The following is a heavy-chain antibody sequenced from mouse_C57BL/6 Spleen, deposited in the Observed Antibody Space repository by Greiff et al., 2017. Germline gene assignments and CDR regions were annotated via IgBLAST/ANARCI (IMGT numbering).Heavy chain of an antibody. CDR2: IWTGGGT. CDR3: ARMERISTTVNWYFDV. V-gene: IGHV2-9-1*01. D-gene: IGHD1-1*01. CDR1: GFSLTSYA. Sequence: VQLQESGPGLVAPSQSLSITCTVSGFSLTSYAISWVRQPPGQGLEWLGVIWTGGGTNYNSALKSRLSISKDNSKSQVFLKMNSMHTDDTARYYCARMERISTTVNWYFDVWGTGTTVTVSS. J-gene: IGHJ1*03.